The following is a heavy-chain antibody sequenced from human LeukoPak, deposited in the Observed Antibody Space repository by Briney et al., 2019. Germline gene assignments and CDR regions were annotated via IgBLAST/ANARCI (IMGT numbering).Heavy chain of an antibody. V-gene: IGHV3-21*01. D-gene: IGHD3-9*01. CDR3: ASYDILPLDDAFDI. Sequence: GGSLRLSCAASGFTFSSYSMNWVRQAPGKGLEWVSSISSSSSYIYYADSVKGRFTISRDNTKNSLYLQMNSLRAEETAVYSCASYDILPLDDAFDIWGQGKMVTVSS. CDR2: ISSSSSYI. CDR1: GFTFSSYS. J-gene: IGHJ3*02.